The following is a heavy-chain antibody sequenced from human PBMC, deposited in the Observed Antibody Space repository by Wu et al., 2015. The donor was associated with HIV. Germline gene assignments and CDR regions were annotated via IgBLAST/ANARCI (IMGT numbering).Heavy chain of an antibody. CDR3: VRKNGYSGYYPFDL. CDR1: GYSFVRYS. V-gene: IGHV1-18*01. CDR2: IGVSNGNT. D-gene: IGHD5-12*01. Sequence: QVQLVQSGGEVKKPGASVKVSCKASGYSFVRYSLNWVRQAPGQGLEWMGWIGVSNGNTIYAQKFQGRVIMTTDKPTSTVYMELKSLTSDDTAMYYCVRKNGYSGYYPFDLWGQGTLVTVSS. J-gene: IGHJ4*02.